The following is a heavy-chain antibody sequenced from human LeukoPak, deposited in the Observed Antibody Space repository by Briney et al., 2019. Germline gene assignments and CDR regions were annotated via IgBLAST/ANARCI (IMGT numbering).Heavy chain of an antibody. V-gene: IGHV4-30-2*01. D-gene: IGHD5-12*01. CDR3: ASGNTGYDRDSFDI. CDR1: GCSISSGGYS. CDR2: IYHSGST. J-gene: IGHJ3*02. Sequence: AQTLSLTCAVSGCSISSGGYSWSWVRQPPGDGLQWVGYIYHSGSTYYNPSLQSRVTISLDRSKDQFSLKLSSMTAADTAVYYCASGNTGYDRDSFDIWGQGTMVTVSS.